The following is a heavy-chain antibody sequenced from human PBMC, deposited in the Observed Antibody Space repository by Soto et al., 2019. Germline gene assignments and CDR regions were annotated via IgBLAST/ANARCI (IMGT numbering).Heavy chain of an antibody. CDR3: AREYCSSGRCYCPDH. CDR2: ISAYNDNT. V-gene: IGHV1-18*01. CDR1: GYTFTDYG. D-gene: IGHD2-15*01. J-gene: IGHJ4*02. Sequence: GASVKVSCKASGYTFTDYGISWVRQAPGQGLEWMGWISAYNDNTNYAQNLQGRITVTADSSTSTAYMELRSLTSDDTAMYYCAREYCSSGRCYCPDHWGQGTQVTVSS.